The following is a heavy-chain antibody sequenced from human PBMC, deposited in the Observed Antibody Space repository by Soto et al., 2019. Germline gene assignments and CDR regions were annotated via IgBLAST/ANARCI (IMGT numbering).Heavy chain of an antibody. CDR3: ARDKRHDYNPYMDV. D-gene: IGHD4-4*01. CDR2: IYHSGST. J-gene: IGHJ6*03. CDR1: GGSISAYY. V-gene: IGHV4-59*01. Sequence: PSETLSLTCTVSGGSISAYYWSWIRQPPGKGLEWIGYIYHSGSTNYNPSLKSRVTISVDTSKTQFSLKLSSVTAADTAVYYCARDKRHDYNPYMDVWGKGTTVTVSS.